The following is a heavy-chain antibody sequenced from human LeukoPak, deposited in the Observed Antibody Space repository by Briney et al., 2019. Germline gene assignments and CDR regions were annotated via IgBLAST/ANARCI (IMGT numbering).Heavy chain of an antibody. V-gene: IGHV4-34*01. J-gene: IGHJ4*02. Sequence: SETLSLTCAVYGGSFSGYYWSWIRQPPGKGLEWIGEINLSGSTNYNPSLKSRVTISVDTSKNQFSLKLSSVTAADTAVYYCARHSSGWYDFDYWGQGTLVTVSS. CDR1: GGSFSGYY. D-gene: IGHD6-19*01. CDR3: ARHSSGWYDFDY. CDR2: INLSGST.